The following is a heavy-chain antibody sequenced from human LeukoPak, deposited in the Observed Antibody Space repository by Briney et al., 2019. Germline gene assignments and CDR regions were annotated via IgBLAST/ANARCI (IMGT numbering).Heavy chain of an antibody. CDR2: ISYDGSNK. J-gene: IGHJ4*02. D-gene: IGHD3-3*01. CDR1: GFTFSSYA. CDR3: ARSLYDFWSGYLDY. Sequence: GGSLRLSCEVSGFTFSSYAMSWVRQAPGKGLEWVAVISYDGSNKYYADSVKGRFTISRDNSKNTLYLQMNSLRAEDTAVYYCARSLYDFWSGYLDYWGQGTLVTVSS. V-gene: IGHV3-30-3*01.